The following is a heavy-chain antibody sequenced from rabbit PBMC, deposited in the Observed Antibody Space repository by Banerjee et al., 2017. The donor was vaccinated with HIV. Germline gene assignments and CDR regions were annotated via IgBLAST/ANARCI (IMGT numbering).Heavy chain of an antibody. Sequence: QEQLEESGGGLVKPEGSLTLTCKASGFDLSSYYYMCWVRQAPGKGLEWIACIYAGSSGNTYYASWAKGRFTISKTSSTTVTLQMTSLTAADTATYFCARDNRDYSPYGYVNLWGPGTLVTVS. CDR2: IYAGSSGNT. D-gene: IGHD6-1*01. J-gene: IGHJ4*01. CDR3: ARDNRDYSPYGYVNL. V-gene: IGHV1S45*01. CDR1: GFDLSSYYY.